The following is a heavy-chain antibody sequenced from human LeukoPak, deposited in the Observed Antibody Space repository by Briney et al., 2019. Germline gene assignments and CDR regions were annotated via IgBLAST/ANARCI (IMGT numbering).Heavy chain of an antibody. CDR1: GGSITSYH. J-gene: IGHJ4*02. Sequence: SETLSLTCPVSGGSITSYHWNWIRQPPGKGLEWIGYISYSGSTSYNPPLKSRVTISMDTSKNQFSLRLTSVTAADTAFYYCARGGSRRDTAMVWDYWGQGILVTVSS. CDR2: ISYSGST. V-gene: IGHV4-59*01. D-gene: IGHD5-18*01. CDR3: ARGGSRRDTAMVWDY.